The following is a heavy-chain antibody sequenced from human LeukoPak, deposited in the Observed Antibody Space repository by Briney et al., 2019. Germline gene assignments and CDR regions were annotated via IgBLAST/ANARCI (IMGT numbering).Heavy chain of an antibody. CDR2: IYYSGST. D-gene: IGHD2-15*01. Sequence: SETLSLTCIVSGGSISSSTYYWGWIRQPPGKGLEWIGYIYYSGSTNYNPSLKSRVTISVNTSKNQFSLKLSSVTAADTAVYYCASFALAGTEAFDIWGQGTMVTVSS. CDR1: GGSISSSTYY. V-gene: IGHV4-61*05. J-gene: IGHJ3*02. CDR3: ASFALAGTEAFDI.